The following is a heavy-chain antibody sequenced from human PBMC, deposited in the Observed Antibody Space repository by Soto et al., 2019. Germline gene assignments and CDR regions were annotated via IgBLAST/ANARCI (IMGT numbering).Heavy chain of an antibody. D-gene: IGHD2-8*01. Sequence: QLQLQESGSGLVKPSQALSLTCAVSGGSISSGGHSWSWVRQPPGKGLEWIGYIYHSGSTYYNPSLKCRVTISVDRSKNQLSLKLSSVTAADTAVYYCARFSMTYFDYWGQGTLVTVSS. V-gene: IGHV4-30-2*01. CDR1: GGSISSGGHS. J-gene: IGHJ4*02. CDR2: IYHSGST. CDR3: ARFSMTYFDY.